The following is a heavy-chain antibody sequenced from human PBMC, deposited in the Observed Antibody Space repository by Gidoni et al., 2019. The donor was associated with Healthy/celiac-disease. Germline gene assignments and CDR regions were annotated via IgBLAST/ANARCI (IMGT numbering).Heavy chain of an antibody. J-gene: IGHJ4*02. CDR3: ARLDYDSSGYRGVEGLDY. D-gene: IGHD3-22*01. CDR1: GVTFSRYR. Sequence: EVQLVGSGGGLVKPGGSVRLSCAASGVTFSRYRLNWVRQAPGKGLEWVSSISSSSSYIYYADSVQGRFTISRDNAKNSLYLQMNSLRAEDTAVYYCARLDYDSSGYRGVEGLDYWGQGTLVTVSS. CDR2: ISSSSSYI. V-gene: IGHV3-21*01.